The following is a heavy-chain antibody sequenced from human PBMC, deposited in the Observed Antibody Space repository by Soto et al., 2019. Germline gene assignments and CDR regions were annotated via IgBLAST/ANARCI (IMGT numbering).Heavy chain of an antibody. CDR1: GFTFRSYA. D-gene: IGHD3-9*01. J-gene: IGHJ4*02. CDR2: ISGSGGST. Sequence: EVQVLESGGGLVQPGGSLRLSCAASGFTFRSYALSWVRQAPGKGLEWVSGISGSGGSTNYADSVKGRFTISRDNSTNTPDLQMTSMRAEDTAVYYGAKNNGADWLRFDYWGQGTLVTVSS. CDR3: AKNNGADWLRFDY. V-gene: IGHV3-23*01.